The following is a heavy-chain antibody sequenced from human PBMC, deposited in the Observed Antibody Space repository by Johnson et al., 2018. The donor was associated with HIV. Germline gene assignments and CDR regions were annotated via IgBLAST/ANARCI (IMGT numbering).Heavy chain of an antibody. CDR2: INWNGGST. V-gene: IGHV3-20*04. D-gene: IGHD3-3*01. Sequence: VQLVESGGGLVRPGGSLRLSCAASGFTFDDFGMSWVRQAPGKGLEWVSGINWNGGSTGYADSVKGRFTISRDNAKNSLYLQMNSLRAEDTALYYCVRGVQYYDFWSGDYRGAFDKWGQGTMVTVSS. CDR3: VRGVQYYDFWSGDYRGAFDK. CDR1: GFTFDDFG. J-gene: IGHJ3*02.